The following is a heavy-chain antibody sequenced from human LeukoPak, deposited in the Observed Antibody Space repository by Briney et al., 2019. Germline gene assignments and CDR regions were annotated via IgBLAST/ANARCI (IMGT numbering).Heavy chain of an antibody. CDR1: GYSFTGYW. D-gene: IGHD3-10*01. Sequence: GESLKISCKGSGYSFTGYWIGWVRQMPGKGLEWMGFIYPGDSDTRYSPSFQGQVTISADKSISTAYLQWSSLTASDTAMYYCARSDQLRWFGDPRRPFYYGMDVWGQGTTVTVSS. V-gene: IGHV5-51*01. CDR3: ARSDQLRWFGDPRRPFYYGMDV. J-gene: IGHJ6*02. CDR2: IYPGDSDT.